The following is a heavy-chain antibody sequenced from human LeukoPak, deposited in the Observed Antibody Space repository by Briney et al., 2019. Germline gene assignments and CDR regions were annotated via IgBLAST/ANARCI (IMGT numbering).Heavy chain of an antibody. V-gene: IGHV3-48*03. CDR3: AELGITMIGGV. Sequence: TGGSLRLSCAASGFTFSSYEMNWVRQVPGKGLEWISYISSSGSTIYYADSVKGRFTISRDNAKNSLYLQMNSLRAEDTAVYYCAELGITMIGGVWGKGTTVTISS. J-gene: IGHJ6*04. CDR1: GFTFSSYE. D-gene: IGHD3-10*02. CDR2: ISSSGSTI.